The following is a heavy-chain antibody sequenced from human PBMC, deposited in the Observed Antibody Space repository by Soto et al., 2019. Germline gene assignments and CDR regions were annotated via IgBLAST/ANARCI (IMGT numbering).Heavy chain of an antibody. D-gene: IGHD6-6*01. CDR2: INAHSGGT. CDR1: GFSFTGYY. J-gene: IGHJ5*02. Sequence: QVQLVQSGAAVKKPGASVKVYCKASGFSFTGYYIHWLRQAPGQCLEWMGWINAHSGGTEYAKTFQGRVTLIRDASIGTAYLTLTSLTSDDTALYYCAKDLSRQLANWLDTWGQGTQVTVSS. CDR3: AKDLSRQLANWLDT. V-gene: IGHV1-2*02.